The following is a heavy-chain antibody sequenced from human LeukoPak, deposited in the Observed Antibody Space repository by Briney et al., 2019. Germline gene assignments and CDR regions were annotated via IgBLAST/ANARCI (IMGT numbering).Heavy chain of an antibody. CDR1: GYTFTGYY. CDR2: INPNSDGT. CDR3: ARLMAPIDAFDI. J-gene: IGHJ3*02. D-gene: IGHD2-8*01. V-gene: IGHV1-2*02. Sequence: GASVKVSCKASGYTFTGYYMHWVRQAPGQGLEWMGWINPNSDGTNYAQKFQGRVTMTRDTSISTAYMELSRLRSDYTAVYYCARLMAPIDAFDIWGQGTMVTVSS.